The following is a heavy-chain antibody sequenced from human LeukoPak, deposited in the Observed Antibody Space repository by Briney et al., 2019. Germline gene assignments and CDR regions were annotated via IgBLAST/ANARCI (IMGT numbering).Heavy chain of an antibody. V-gene: IGHV4-39*07. D-gene: IGHD3-22*01. CDR2: IYYSGST. CDR3: AREGDYDSSGTGY. J-gene: IGHJ4*02. CDR1: GGSISSSSYY. Sequence: PSETLSLTCTVSGGSISSSSYYWGWIRQPPGKGLEWIGSIYYSGSTYYNPSLKSRVTISVDTSKNQFSLKLSSVTAADTAVYYCAREGDYDSSGTGYWGQGTLVTVSS.